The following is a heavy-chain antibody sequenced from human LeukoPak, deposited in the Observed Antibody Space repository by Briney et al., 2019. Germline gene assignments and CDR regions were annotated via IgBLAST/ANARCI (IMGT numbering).Heavy chain of an antibody. Sequence: PSETLSLTCAVYGGSFSGYYWSWIRQPPGKGLEWIGEINHSGSTNYNPSLKSRVTISVDTSKNQFSLKLSSVTAADTAVYYCARGLIAVAQKVNWFDPWGQGTLVTVSS. J-gene: IGHJ5*02. CDR3: ARGLIAVAQKVNWFDP. V-gene: IGHV4-34*01. CDR2: INHSGST. CDR1: GGSFSGYY. D-gene: IGHD6-19*01.